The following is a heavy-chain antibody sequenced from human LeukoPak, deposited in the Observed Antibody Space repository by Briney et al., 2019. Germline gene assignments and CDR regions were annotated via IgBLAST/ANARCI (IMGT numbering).Heavy chain of an antibody. V-gene: IGHV3-15*01. D-gene: IGHD6-19*01. J-gene: IGHJ4*02. CDR2: IYRGTNGETT. CDR1: GITICNAW. CDR3: ITYGSGSCPV. Sequence: GGSLRLSCAASGITICNAWRTWVRQAPGKGLEWVGRIYRGTNGETTDYGAPVKGRFTMSRDYSTNTLYLQMNSLKTEDTAVYYCITYGSGSCPVWGQGTLVAVSS.